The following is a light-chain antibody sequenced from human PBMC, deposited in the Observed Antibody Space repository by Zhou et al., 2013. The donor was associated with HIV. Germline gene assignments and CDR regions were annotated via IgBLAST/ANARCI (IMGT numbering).Light chain of an antibody. J-gene: IGKJ3*01. CDR2: GAS. V-gene: IGKV3-20*01. CDR1: QSVGTK. CDR3: QQYGSSPFT. Sequence: EIVMTQSPATLSVSPGERATLSCRASQSVGTKLAWYQQKPGQAPRLLLYGASSRATGIPDRFSGSGSGTDFTLTISRLEPEDFAVYYCQQYGSSPFTFGPGTKVD.